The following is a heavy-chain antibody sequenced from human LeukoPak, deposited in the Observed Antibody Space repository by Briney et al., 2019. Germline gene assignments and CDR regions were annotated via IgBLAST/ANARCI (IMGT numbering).Heavy chain of an antibody. Sequence: GGSLRLSCVASGFIFTDFAMNWVRQVPGKGPEWVSHIGGGGVHREYEESVKGRFTVSRDNSRNSLYLQMNSLRGEDTAIYYCVKDSIERNGVYDAFDVWGQGTKVTVAS. V-gene: IGHV3-23*01. CDR1: GFIFTDFA. D-gene: IGHD2-8*01. CDR3: VKDSIERNGVYDAFDV. CDR2: IGGGGVHR. J-gene: IGHJ3*01.